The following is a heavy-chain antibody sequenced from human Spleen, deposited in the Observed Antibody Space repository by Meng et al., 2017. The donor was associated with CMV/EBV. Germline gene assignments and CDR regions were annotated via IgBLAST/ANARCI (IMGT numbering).Heavy chain of an antibody. CDR2: IIPILGIA. CDR3: ARAETYYYDSSGYYGMDV. V-gene: IGHV1-69*10. D-gene: IGHD3-22*01. CDR1: GGTFSSYA. J-gene: IGHJ6*02. Sequence: SVKVSCKASGGTFSSYAISWVRQAPGQGLEWMGGIIPILGIANYAQKFQGRVTITADKSTSTAYRELSSLRSEDTAVYYCARAETYYYDSSGYYGMDVWGQGTTVTVSS.